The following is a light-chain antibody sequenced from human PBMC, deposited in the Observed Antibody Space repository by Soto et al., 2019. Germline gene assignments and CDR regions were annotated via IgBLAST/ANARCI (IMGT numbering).Light chain of an antibody. CDR3: QYYGNSPWT. V-gene: IGKV3D-15*02. CDR1: QSVSAN. CDR2: DAS. Sequence: EILMTQSPATLSVSPGERATLSCRASQSVSANLAWYQQKPGQAPRLLIYDASSRATDIPDRFSGSGSGTDFTLTISRLQPEDFAIYYCQYYGNSPWTSGQGTKVDI. J-gene: IGKJ1*01.